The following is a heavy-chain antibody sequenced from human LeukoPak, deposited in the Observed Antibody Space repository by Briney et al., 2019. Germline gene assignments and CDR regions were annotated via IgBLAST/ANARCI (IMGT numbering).Heavy chain of an antibody. D-gene: IGHD6-6*01. CDR2: IIPIFGTA. Sequence: SVKVSCKASGGTFSSYAISWVRQAPGQGLEWMGGIIPIFGTANYAQKFQGRVTITADESTSTAYMELSSLRSEDTAVYYCARRDREQLGLFDYWGQGTLATVSS. CDR3: ARRDREQLGLFDY. CDR1: GGTFSSYA. J-gene: IGHJ4*02. V-gene: IGHV1-69*01.